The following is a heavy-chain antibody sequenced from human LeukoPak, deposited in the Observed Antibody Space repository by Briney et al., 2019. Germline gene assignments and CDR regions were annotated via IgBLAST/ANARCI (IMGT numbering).Heavy chain of an antibody. Sequence: SETLSLTCTVSGGSISSSSYYWGWIRQPPGKGLEWIGSIYYSGSTYYNPSLKSRVTISVDTSKNQFSLRLSSVTAADMAVYYCASTPQYYYGSGSYSGWFDPWGQGTLVTVSS. CDR1: GGSISSSSYY. CDR2: IYYSGST. CDR3: ASTPQYYYGSGSYSGWFDP. V-gene: IGHV4-39*01. J-gene: IGHJ5*02. D-gene: IGHD3-10*01.